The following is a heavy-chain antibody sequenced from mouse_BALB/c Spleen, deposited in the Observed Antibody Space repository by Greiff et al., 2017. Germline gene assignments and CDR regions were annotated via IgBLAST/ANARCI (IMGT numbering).Heavy chain of an antibody. Sequence: EVQVVESGGGLVQPGGSRKLSCAASGFTFSSFGMHWVRQAPEKGLEWVAYISSGSSTIYYADTVKGRFTISRDNPKNTLFLQMTSLRAEDTAMYYCARKANWDCFDYWGQGTTLTVSS. V-gene: IGHV5-17*02. CDR2: ISSGSSTI. CDR3: ARKANWDCFDY. CDR1: GFTFSSFG. D-gene: IGHD4-1*01. J-gene: IGHJ2*01.